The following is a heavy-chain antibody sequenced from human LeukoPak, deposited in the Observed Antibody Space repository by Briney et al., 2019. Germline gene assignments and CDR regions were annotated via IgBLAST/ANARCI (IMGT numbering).Heavy chain of an antibody. J-gene: IGHJ4*02. CDR1: GYTFTSYG. CDR3: ARSRYDYVWGSYRPGYFDY. V-gene: IGHV1-18*01. CDR2: ISAYNGNT. Sequence: ASVKVSCKASGYTFTSYGISWVRQVPGQGLEWMGWISAYNGNTNYAQKLQGRVTMTTDTSTSTAYMELRSLRSDDTAVYYCARSRYDYVWGSYRPGYFDYWGQGTLVTVSS. D-gene: IGHD3-16*02.